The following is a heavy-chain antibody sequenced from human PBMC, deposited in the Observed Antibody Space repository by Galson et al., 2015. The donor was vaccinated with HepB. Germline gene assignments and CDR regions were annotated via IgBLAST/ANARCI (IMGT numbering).Heavy chain of an antibody. CDR2: IKQDGSEK. Sequence: SLRLSCAASGFTFSSYWMSWVRQAPGKGLEWVANIKQDGSEKYYVDSVKGRFTISRDNAKNSLYLQMNSLRAEDTAVYYCAGRRYCSSTSCYGGRDYWGQGTLVTVSS. CDR3: AGRRYCSSTSCYGGRDY. V-gene: IGHV3-7*03. CDR1: GFTFSSYW. D-gene: IGHD2-2*01. J-gene: IGHJ4*02.